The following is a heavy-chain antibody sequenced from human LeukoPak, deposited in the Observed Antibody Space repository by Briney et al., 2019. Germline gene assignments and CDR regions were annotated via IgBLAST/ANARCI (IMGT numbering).Heavy chain of an antibody. CDR1: GGSISSGGYY. CDR2: IYYSGST. CDR3: AREPKRRQQQLYAFDI. Sequence: PSQTLSLTCTVSGGSISSGGYYWSWIRQHPGKGLEWIGYIYYSGSTYYNPSLKSRVTISVDTSKNQFSLKLSSVTAADTAVYYCAREPKRRQQQLYAFDIWGQGTMVTVSS. D-gene: IGHD6-13*01. V-gene: IGHV4-31*03. J-gene: IGHJ3*02.